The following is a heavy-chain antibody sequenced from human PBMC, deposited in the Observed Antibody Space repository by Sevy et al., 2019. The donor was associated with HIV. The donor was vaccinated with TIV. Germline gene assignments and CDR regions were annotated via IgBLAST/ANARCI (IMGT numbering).Heavy chain of an antibody. CDR1: GFTFSTYG. CDR3: ARDLEFYDYGDYGPAFMPDY. Sequence: GGSLRLSCAASGFTFSTYGMHWVRQALGKGLEWVAVIWFDGSNTYYADSVKGRFTISRDIAKNTLHLQMNSLRVEDTAVYYRARDLEFYDYGDYGPAFMPDYWGQGTLVTVSS. J-gene: IGHJ4*02. V-gene: IGHV3-33*01. CDR2: IWFDGSNT. D-gene: IGHD4-17*01.